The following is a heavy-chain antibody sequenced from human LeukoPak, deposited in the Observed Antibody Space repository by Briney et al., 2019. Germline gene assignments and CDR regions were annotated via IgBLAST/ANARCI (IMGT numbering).Heavy chain of an antibody. J-gene: IGHJ4*02. CDR2: ISGSGNGT. D-gene: IGHD4-23*01. CDR3: ARDLRYGGNSGPGNY. CDR1: GFTFSSYA. Sequence: PGGSLRLSCAASGFTFSSYAMSWVRQAPGKGLEWVSSISGSGNGTYYADSVKGRFTISRDNSKNTLYLQMNSLRAEDTAVYYCARDLRYGGNSGPGNYWGQGTLVTVSS. V-gene: IGHV3-23*01.